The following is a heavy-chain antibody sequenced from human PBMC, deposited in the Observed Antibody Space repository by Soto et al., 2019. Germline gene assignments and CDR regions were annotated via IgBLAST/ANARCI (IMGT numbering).Heavy chain of an antibody. CDR3: VRTSLVVAAATREDY. V-gene: IGHV3-74*01. Sequence: EVQLVESGGGLVQPGGSLRLSCAASGFTFSSYWMHWVRQAAGKGRVWVSRINSDGSSTSYADSVKGRFTISRDNAKNTLYLQMNSLRAEDTAVYYCVRTSLVVAAATREDYWGQGTLVNVS. CDR1: GFTFSSYW. D-gene: IGHD2-15*01. CDR2: INSDGSST. J-gene: IGHJ4*02.